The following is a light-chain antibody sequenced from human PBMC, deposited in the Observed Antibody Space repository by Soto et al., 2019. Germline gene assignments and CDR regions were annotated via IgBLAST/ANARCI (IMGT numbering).Light chain of an antibody. CDR2: AAS. Sequence: DIQMTQSPSSLSASVGDRVTITCRASQTISSFLKWYQQKPGKAPKLLIYAASNLRSGVPSRFSGSGSGTEFTLTISSLQPEDFATYYCQQSYSTPRTFGQGTKVEIK. J-gene: IGKJ1*01. V-gene: IGKV1-39*01. CDR1: QTISSF. CDR3: QQSYSTPRT.